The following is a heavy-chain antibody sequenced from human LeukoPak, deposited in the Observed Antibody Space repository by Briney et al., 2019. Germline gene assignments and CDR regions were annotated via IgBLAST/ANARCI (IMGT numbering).Heavy chain of an antibody. CDR2: IYYSGST. CDR1: GGSISSSSYY. CDR3: ARDTVGAILMDV. V-gene: IGHV4-39*07. J-gene: IGHJ6*03. D-gene: IGHD1-26*01. Sequence: SETLSLTCTVSGGSISSSSYYWGWIRQPPGKGLEWIGSIYYSGSTNYNPSLKSRVTISVDTSKNQFSLKLSSVTAADTAVYYCARDTVGAILMDVWGKGTTVTVSS.